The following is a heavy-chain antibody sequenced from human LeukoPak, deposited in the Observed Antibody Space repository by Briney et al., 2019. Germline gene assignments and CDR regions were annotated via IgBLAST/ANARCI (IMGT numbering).Heavy chain of an antibody. CDR2: ISSISSYI. CDR1: GITFSSYS. J-gene: IGHJ4*02. D-gene: IGHD4-17*01. Sequence: GRSLRLSCAAAGITFSSYSMNWVRQAPGKGLEWVSSISSISSYIYYAASVKGRFTISRDNAKNSLYLQMNGLGAEDTAVYYCTRGDYGDYAGPFSYRGQGTLVTVSS. V-gene: IGHV3-21*01. CDR3: TRGDYGDYAGPFSY.